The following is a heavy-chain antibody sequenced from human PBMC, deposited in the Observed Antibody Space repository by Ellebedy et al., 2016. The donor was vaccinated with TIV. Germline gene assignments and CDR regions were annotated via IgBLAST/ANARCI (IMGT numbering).Heavy chain of an antibody. V-gene: IGHV3-21*01. D-gene: IGHD5-24*01. CDR2: ITSNSLDI. J-gene: IGHJ3*02. Sequence: GESLKISCAGSGFSFSSRCLHWVRQAPGKGLEWVSSITSNSLDITYRDSVKGRFTISRDNAKNSLDLQMNSLRAEDKAVYYCARVMEMATIDDDAFDIWGQGTMVTVSS. CDR3: ARVMEMATIDDDAFDI. CDR1: GFSFSSRC.